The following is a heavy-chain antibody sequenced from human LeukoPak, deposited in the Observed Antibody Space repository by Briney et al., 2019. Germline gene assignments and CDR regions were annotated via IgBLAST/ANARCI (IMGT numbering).Heavy chain of an antibody. V-gene: IGHV1-2*02. J-gene: IGHJ3*02. CDR3: ARDQNGSGSYYHHDAFDI. CDR2: INPNSDGT. CDR1: GYTFTGYY. Sequence: ASVTVSCKASGYTFTGYYMHWVRHAPGQGPACMGWINPNSDGTNYAQKFQGRVTMTRDTSISTAYMELSRLRSDDTAVYYCARDQNGSGSYYHHDAFDIWGQGTMVTVSS. D-gene: IGHD3-10*01.